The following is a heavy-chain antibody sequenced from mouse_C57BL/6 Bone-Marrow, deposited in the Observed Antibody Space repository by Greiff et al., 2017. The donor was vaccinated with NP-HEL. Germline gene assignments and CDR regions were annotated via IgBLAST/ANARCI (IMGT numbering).Heavy chain of an antibody. V-gene: IGHV5-6*01. CDR1: GFTFSSYG. Sequence: QVVESGGDLVKPGGSLKLSCAASGFTFSSYGMSWVRQTPDKRLEWVATISSGGSYTYYPDSVKGRFTISRDNAKNTLYLQMSSLKSEDTAMYYCARHGGYYAMDYWGQGTSVTVSS. CDR3: ARHGGYYAMDY. CDR2: ISSGGSYT. J-gene: IGHJ4*01.